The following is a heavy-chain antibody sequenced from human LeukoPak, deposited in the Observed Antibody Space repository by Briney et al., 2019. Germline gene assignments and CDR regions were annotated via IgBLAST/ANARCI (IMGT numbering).Heavy chain of an antibody. J-gene: IGHJ3*02. CDR3: ASAGEDACDS. V-gene: IGHV3-30*03. CDR1: GFTFSSYG. D-gene: IGHD3-16*01. Sequence: PGRSLRLSCAAPGFTFSSYGMDWVRQAPGKGLEWVAVISYDGSNKYYADSVKGRFTISRDNSKNTLYLQMNSLRGEHTAVYYCASAGEDACDSWGQGTMVTVCS. CDR2: ISYDGSNK.